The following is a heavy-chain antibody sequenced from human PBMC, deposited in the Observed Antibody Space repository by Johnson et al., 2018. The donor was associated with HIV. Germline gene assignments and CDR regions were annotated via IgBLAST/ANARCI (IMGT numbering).Heavy chain of an antibody. CDR1: GFTFSSYW. CDR3: ARGTPWDAFDI. CDR2: INSDGSST. Sequence: VLLVESGGGLVQPGGSLRLSCAASGFTFSSYWMHWVRQAPGKGLVWVSRINSDGSSTNYADSVKGSFTISRDNSKNTLYLQMNSLRAEDTAVYYCARGTPWDAFDIWGQGTMVTVSS. J-gene: IGHJ3*02. V-gene: IGHV3-74*02.